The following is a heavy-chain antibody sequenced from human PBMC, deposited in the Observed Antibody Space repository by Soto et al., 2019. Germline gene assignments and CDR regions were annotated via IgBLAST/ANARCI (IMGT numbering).Heavy chain of an antibody. CDR3: ARVLPPFDP. CDR1: GGTFSSYT. J-gene: IGHJ5*02. V-gene: IGHV1-18*01. Sequence: ASVKVSCKASGGTFSSYTISWVRQAPGQGLEWMGWINAYNGNTNYAQKLQGRVTMTTDTSTSTAYMELRSLRSDDTAAYYCARVLPPFDPWGQGTLVTSPQ. CDR2: INAYNGNT.